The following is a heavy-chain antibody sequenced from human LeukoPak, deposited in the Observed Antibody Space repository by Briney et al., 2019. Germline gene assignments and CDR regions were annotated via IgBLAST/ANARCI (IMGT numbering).Heavy chain of an antibody. D-gene: IGHD3-10*01. CDR2: MNPNSGNT. V-gene: IGHV1-8*01. J-gene: IGHJ4*02. Sequence: ASVKVSCKASGYTFTSYDINWVRQATGQGLEWMGWMNPNSGNTGYAQKFQGRVTMTRNTSISTAYMELCSLRSEDTAVYYCARSYGSGSYYTVFPVYYFDYWGQGTLVTVSS. CDR1: GYTFTSYD. CDR3: ARSYGSGSYYTVFPVYYFDY.